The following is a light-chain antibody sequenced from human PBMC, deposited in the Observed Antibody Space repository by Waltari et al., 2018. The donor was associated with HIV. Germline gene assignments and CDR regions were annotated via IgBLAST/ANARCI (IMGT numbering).Light chain of an antibody. J-gene: IGKJ5*01. CDR3: QQYHHWPLT. V-gene: IGKV3-15*01. Sequence: EIMMTQSPGTLSVSPGERASQSVSSNLAWYQQKPGQAPRLLIYGVSTRATGMPARFSGSGSGTEFSLTISSLQSEDFAVYYCQQYHHWPLTFGQGTRLEIK. CDR2: GVS. CDR1: QSVSSN.